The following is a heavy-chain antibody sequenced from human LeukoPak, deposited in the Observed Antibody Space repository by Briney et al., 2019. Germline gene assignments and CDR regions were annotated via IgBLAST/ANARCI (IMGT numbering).Heavy chain of an antibody. D-gene: IGHD5-18*01. CDR2: ISPYDGST. CDR3: ARDKAPRYTYGLGH. CDR1: GYTFITYG. J-gene: IGHJ4*02. V-gene: IGHV1-18*01. Sequence: ASVKVSWKASGYTFITYGINWVRQAPGQGLEWMGWISPYDGSTNFAQNLQGRVTMTTDTITSTAFMELRSLRFEDTALYYCARDKAPRYTYGLGHWGQGTLVTVSS.